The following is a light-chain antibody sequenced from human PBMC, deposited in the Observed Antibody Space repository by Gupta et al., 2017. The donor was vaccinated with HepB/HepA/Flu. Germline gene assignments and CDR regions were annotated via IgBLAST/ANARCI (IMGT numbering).Light chain of an antibody. Sequence: QSVLTQPPSVSGAPGQRVTISCTDSSSNIGAGYDVHWYQQLPGTAPKLLIYGNSNRPSGGPDRCSGSKSGTSASLAITGLQAEEEADYYCQSYDSSLSGLWVFGGGTKLTVL. CDR1: SSNIGAGYD. CDR3: QSYDSSLSGLWV. J-gene: IGLJ3*02. CDR2: GNS. V-gene: IGLV1-40*01.